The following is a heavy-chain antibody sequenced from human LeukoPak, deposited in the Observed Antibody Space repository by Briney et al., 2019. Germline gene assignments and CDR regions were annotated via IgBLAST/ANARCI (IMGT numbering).Heavy chain of an antibody. Sequence: SETLSLTCTVSGGSINSYYWSWIRQPPGKGLEWIGYIYYSGSTNYNPSLKSRVTISVDTSKNQFSLKLSSVTAADTAVYYCASMYSSRDWWGQGTLVTVSS. CDR3: ASMYSSRDW. D-gene: IGHD6-13*01. CDR1: GGSINSYY. CDR2: IYYSGST. J-gene: IGHJ4*02. V-gene: IGHV4-59*12.